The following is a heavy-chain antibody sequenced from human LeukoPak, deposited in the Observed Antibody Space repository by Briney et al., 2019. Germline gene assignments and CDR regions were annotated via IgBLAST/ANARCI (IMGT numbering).Heavy chain of an antibody. CDR3: ARDRASGYYYSFDY. D-gene: IGHD3-22*01. Sequence: HPGGSLRLSCAASGFTFSTCGVHWVRQAPGKGLEWVAVIWFDGSNKYYVDSVKGRFTISRDSSKNTLYLQMNSLRAEDTAVYFCARDRASGYYYSFDYWGQGTLVTVSS. V-gene: IGHV3-33*01. CDR1: GFTFSTCG. CDR2: IWFDGSNK. J-gene: IGHJ4*02.